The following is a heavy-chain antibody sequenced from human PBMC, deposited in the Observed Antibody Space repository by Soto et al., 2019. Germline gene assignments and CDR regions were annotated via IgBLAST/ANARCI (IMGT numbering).Heavy chain of an antibody. CDR1: GGTFSSYA. CDR3: ACWNDGPFDDGDGDY. CDR2: IIPIFGTA. J-gene: IGHJ4*02. V-gene: IGHV1-69*01. Sequence: QVQLVQSGAEVKKPGSSVKVSCKASGGTFSSYAISWVRQAPGQGLEWMGGIIPIFGTANYAQKFQGRVTITAEESTSTAYMELSSLRSEDTAVYYCACWNDGPFDDGDGDYWGQGTLVTVSS. D-gene: IGHD1-1*01.